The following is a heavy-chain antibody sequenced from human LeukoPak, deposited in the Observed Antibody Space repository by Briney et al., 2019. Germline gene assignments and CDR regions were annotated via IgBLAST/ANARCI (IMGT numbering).Heavy chain of an antibody. V-gene: IGHV3-74*01. CDR2: INSDGSST. CDR3: ARAVYYGSGSYSNDAFDI. D-gene: IGHD3-10*01. CDR1: GFTFSSYW. J-gene: IGHJ3*02. Sequence: GGSLRLSCAASGFTFSSYWMHWVRQAPGKGLVWVSRINSDGSSTSYAVSVKGRFAISRDNAKNTLYLQMNSLRAEDMAVYYCARAVYYGSGSYSNDAFDIWGQGTMVTVSS.